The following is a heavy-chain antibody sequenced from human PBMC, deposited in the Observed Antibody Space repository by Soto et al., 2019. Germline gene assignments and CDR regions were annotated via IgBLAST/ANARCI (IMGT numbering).Heavy chain of an antibody. J-gene: IGHJ6*02. CDR3: ASSCGGDCYVRAPASYYYYGMDV. CDR2: ISSSGSTI. Sequence: EVQLVESGGGLVQPGGSLRLSCAASGFTFSSYEMNWVRQAPGKGLEWVSYISSSGSTIYYADSVKGRFTISRDNAKNSLYLPMNSLRAEDTAVYYCASSCGGDCYVRAPASYYYYGMDVWGQGTTVTVSS. D-gene: IGHD2-21*02. CDR1: GFTFSSYE. V-gene: IGHV3-48*03.